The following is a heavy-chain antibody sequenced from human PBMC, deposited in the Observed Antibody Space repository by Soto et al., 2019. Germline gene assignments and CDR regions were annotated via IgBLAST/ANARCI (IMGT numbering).Heavy chain of an antibody. V-gene: IGHV3-7*04. CDR2: IKQDGSEK. D-gene: IGHD3-3*01. J-gene: IGHJ6*03. CDR3: ARAYYDFWSGYPLWYYYSMDV. CDR1: GFTFSSYW. Sequence: GGSLRLSCAASGFTFSSYWMSWVRQAPGKGLEWVANIKQDGSEKYYVDSVKGRFTISRDNAKNSLYLQMNSLRAEDTAVYYCARAYYDFWSGYPLWYYYSMDVWGKGTTVTVSS.